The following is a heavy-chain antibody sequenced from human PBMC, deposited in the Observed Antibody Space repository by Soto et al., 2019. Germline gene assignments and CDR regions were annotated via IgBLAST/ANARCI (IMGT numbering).Heavy chain of an antibody. CDR3: AGGKYHFDY. CDR2: ISYDGSNK. D-gene: IGHD1-26*01. CDR1: GFTFNNYG. J-gene: IGHJ4*02. Sequence: QVHLVESGGGVVQPGRSLRLSCAASGFTFNNYGMHWARQAPGKGLEWVAFISYDGSNKYYPDSVKGRFTISRDNSKNTLDLQMNSLRAEDTAMYYCAGGKYHFDYCGQGTLVTVSS. V-gene: IGHV3-33*01.